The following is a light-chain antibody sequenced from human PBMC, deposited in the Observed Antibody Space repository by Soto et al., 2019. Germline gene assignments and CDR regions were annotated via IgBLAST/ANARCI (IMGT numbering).Light chain of an antibody. CDR2: EAS. CDR1: SSDVGSYNL. J-gene: IGLJ2*01. V-gene: IGLV2-23*01. CDR3: SSFAGSNTLL. Sequence: QSVLTQPASVSGSPGQSITISCTGSSSDVGSYNLVSWYQQYPGKAPKLMIYEASKRPSGVSNRFTGSKSGNTASLTISGLQAEDEADYYWSSFAGSNTLLFGGGTKLTVL.